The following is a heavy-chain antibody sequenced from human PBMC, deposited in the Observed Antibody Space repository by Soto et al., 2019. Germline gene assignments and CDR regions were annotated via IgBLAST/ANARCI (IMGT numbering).Heavy chain of an antibody. CDR3: AKGRDTSSSGWLNWFDP. D-gene: IGHD6-19*01. CDR2: ISGSGGST. Sequence: GGSLRLSCAASGFTFNTYAMSWVRQAPGKGLEWLSAISGSGGSTYYADSVKGRFTISRDNSKNTLYLQMNSLRAEDTAVYYCAKGRDTSSSGWLNWFDPWGQGTLVTVSS. V-gene: IGHV3-23*01. J-gene: IGHJ5*02. CDR1: GFTFNTYA.